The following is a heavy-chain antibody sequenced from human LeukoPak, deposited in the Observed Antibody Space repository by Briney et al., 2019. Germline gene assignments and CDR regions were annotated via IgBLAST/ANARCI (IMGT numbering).Heavy chain of an antibody. Sequence: GGSLRLSCAASGFTFSSYWMHWVRQAPGKWLVWVSRINSDGSSTIYAESGKGRFTISRDNAKNTLYLQMNSLRAEDTAVYYCARDSLRIFDYWGQGTLVTVSS. J-gene: IGHJ4*02. CDR2: INSDGSST. CDR3: ARDSLRIFDY. CDR1: GFTFSSYW. D-gene: IGHD5/OR15-5a*01. V-gene: IGHV3-74*01.